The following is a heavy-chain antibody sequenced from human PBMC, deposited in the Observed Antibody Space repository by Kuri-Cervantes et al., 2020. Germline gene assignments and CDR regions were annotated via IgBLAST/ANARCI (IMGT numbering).Heavy chain of an antibody. CDR3: ARDGDYDYVWGSPN. CDR2: INPNSGGT. J-gene: IGHJ4*02. V-gene: IGHV1-2*02. Sequence: ASVKVSCKASGYTFTGYYMHWARQAPGQGLEWMGWINPNSGGTNYAQKFQGRVTMTRDTSISTAYMELSRLRSDDTAVYYCARDGDYDYVWGSPNWGQGTLVTVSS. D-gene: IGHD3-16*01. CDR1: GYTFTGYY.